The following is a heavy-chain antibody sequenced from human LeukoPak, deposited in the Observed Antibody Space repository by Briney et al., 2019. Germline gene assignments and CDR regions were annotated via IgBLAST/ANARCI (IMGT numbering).Heavy chain of an antibody. CDR3: ARDHAQLWYPKMDV. Sequence: GAPVKVSCKASGYTFTGYYMHWVRQAPGQGLEWMGIINPSGGRTNYAQKFQGRVTMTRDMSTSTVYMELRSLRSDDTAVYYCARDHAQLWYPKMDVWGKGTTVTVSS. CDR1: GYTFTGYY. CDR2: INPSGGRT. J-gene: IGHJ6*04. D-gene: IGHD5-18*01. V-gene: IGHV1-46*01.